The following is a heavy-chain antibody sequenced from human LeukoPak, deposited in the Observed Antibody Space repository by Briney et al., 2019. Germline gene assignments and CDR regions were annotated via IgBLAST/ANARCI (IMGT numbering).Heavy chain of an antibody. CDR1: GITLSDYG. CDR2: ISERGGST. D-gene: IGHD3-10*01. CDR3: AKRGIVIRAVIIIGFHKEAYYFDY. Sequence: GGSLRLSCVVSGITLSDYGMSWVRQAPGRGLEWVSGISERGGSTNYADSVKGRFIISRDTSKNTVYLQMNSLRVEDTAVYFCAKRGIVIRAVIIIGFHKEAYYFDYWGQGILVTVSS. J-gene: IGHJ4*02. V-gene: IGHV3-23*01.